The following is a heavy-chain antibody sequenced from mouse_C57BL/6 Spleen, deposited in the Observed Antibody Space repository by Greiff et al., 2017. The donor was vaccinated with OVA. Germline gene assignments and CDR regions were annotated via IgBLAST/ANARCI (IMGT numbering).Heavy chain of an antibody. Sequence: QVQLQQSGAELVKPGASVKLSCKASGYTFTSYWMHWVKQRPGQGLEWIGMIHPNSGSTNYNEKFTSKATLTVDKSSSTAYMQLSSLTSEDSAVYYCARGEVVGSSYYYYAMDYWGQGTSGTVSS. CDR3: ARGEVVGSSYYYYAMDY. V-gene: IGHV1-64*01. CDR1: GYTFTSYW. J-gene: IGHJ4*01. CDR2: IHPNSGST. D-gene: IGHD1-1*01.